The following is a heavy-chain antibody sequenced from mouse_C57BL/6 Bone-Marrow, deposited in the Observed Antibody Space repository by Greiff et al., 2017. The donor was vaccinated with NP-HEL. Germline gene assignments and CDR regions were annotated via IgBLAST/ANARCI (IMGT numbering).Heavy chain of an antibody. Sequence: EVKLLESGGGLVQPKGSLKLSCAASGFSFNTYAMNWVRQAPGKGLEWVARIRSKSNNYATYYADSVKDRFTISRDDSESMLYLQMNNLKTEDTAMYYCVVNWDWYFDVWGTGTTVTVSS. V-gene: IGHV10-1*01. D-gene: IGHD4-1*01. CDR1: GFSFNTYA. J-gene: IGHJ1*03. CDR3: VVNWDWYFDV. CDR2: IRSKSNNYAT.